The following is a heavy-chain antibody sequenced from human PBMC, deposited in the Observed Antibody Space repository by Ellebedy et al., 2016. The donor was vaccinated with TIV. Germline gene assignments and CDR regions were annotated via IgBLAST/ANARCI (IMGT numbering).Heavy chain of an antibody. CDR1: GFTFSSYV. CDR2: LWSDGSNK. V-gene: IGHV3-33*01. J-gene: IGHJ4*02. D-gene: IGHD3-10*01. Sequence: GGSLRLSXAASGFTFSSYVMHWVRQAPGKGLEWVAVLWSDGSNKAYADSVKGRFTISRDTSKNTLYLQMNSQRAEDTAVYYCARHDYGSGSYYSPEFDYWGQGTLVTVSS. CDR3: ARHDYGSGSYYSPEFDY.